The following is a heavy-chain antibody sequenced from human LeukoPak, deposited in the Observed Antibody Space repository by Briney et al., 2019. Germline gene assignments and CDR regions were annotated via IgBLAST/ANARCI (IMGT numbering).Heavy chain of an antibody. D-gene: IGHD2-2*01. CDR1: GFTFSSHA. Sequence: GGSLRLSCAASGFTFSSHAMNWVRQPPGKGLDWVSSIDKSGDGAFYADSVKGRFTISRDNSKNTLYLQMNSLRREDTAVYYCARRGGTSGWGAFDIWGQGTMVTVFS. CDR2: IDKSGDGA. J-gene: IGHJ3*02. CDR3: ARRGGTSGWGAFDI. V-gene: IGHV3-23*01.